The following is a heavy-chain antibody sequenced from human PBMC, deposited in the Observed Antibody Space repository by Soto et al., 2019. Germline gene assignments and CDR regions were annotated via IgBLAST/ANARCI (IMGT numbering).Heavy chain of an antibody. V-gene: IGHV3-7*01. D-gene: IGHD3-9*01. J-gene: IGHJ4*02. CDR2: IKQDGSEK. Sequence: GGSQTLSCAASGFTFSSYWMSWVRQAPGKGLEWVANIKQDGSEKYYVDSVKGRFTISRDNAKNSLYLQMNSLRAEDTAVYYCARDGGEYYDILTGYYKGYFDYWGQGTLVTVSS. CDR1: GFTFSSYW. CDR3: ARDGGEYYDILTGYYKGYFDY.